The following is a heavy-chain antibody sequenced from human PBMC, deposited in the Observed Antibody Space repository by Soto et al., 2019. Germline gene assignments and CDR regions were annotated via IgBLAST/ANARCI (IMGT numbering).Heavy chain of an antibody. CDR1: GFTFSSYA. CDR2: ISGSAAST. D-gene: IGHD6-13*01. Sequence: GVSLRLSCSASGFTFSSYAMSWVRQAPGKGLEWVSSISGSAASTYYADSVKGRFTISRDNSKNTLYLQMNSLRAEDTAVYYCAKDVGYTSSLNCFDPWGPGTLVTVS. V-gene: IGHV3-23*01. CDR3: AKDVGYTSSLNCFDP. J-gene: IGHJ5*02.